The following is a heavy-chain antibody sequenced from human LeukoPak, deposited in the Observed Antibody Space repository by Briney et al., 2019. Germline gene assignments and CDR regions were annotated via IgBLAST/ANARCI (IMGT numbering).Heavy chain of an antibody. Sequence: GGSLRLSCAASGFTFSDYYMSWIRQAPGKGLEWVSYISSSSYTNYADSVKGRFTISRDNAKNSLYLQMNSLRAEDTAVYYCAKTIGSYPPYYFDYWGQGTLVTVSS. D-gene: IGHD1-26*01. CDR3: AKTIGSYPPYYFDY. J-gene: IGHJ4*02. V-gene: IGHV3-11*06. CDR1: GFTFSDYY. CDR2: ISSSSYT.